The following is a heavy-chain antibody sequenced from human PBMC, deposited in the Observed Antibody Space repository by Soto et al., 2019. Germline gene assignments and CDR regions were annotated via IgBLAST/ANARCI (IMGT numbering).Heavy chain of an antibody. Sequence: GGSLRLSCAASGFTFSSYAMHWVRQAPGKGLEWVAVISYDGSNKYYADSAKGRFTISRDNSKNTLYLQMNSLRAEDTAVYYCARGAAVNYGDYDFDYWGQGTLVTVSS. CDR2: ISYDGSNK. CDR1: GFTFSSYA. CDR3: ARGAAVNYGDYDFDY. V-gene: IGHV3-30-3*01. D-gene: IGHD4-17*01. J-gene: IGHJ4*02.